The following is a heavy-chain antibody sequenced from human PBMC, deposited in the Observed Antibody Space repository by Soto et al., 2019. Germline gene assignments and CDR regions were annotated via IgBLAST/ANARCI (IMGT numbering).Heavy chain of an antibody. J-gene: IGHJ6*02. CDR2: INPNSGGT. CDR1: GYTFTGYY. V-gene: IGHV1-2*04. Sequence: ASVKVSCKASGYTFTGYYMHWVRQAPGQGLEWMGWINPNSGGTNYAQKFQGWVTMTRDTSISTAYMELSRLRSDDTAVYYCARGRYSSSWFQLMDVWGQRTTVTVSS. D-gene: IGHD6-13*01. CDR3: ARGRYSSSWFQLMDV.